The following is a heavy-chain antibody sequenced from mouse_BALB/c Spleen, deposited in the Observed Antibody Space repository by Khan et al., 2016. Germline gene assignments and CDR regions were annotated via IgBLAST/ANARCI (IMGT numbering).Heavy chain of an antibody. J-gene: IGHJ2*01. CDR2: SRLNSDDYVT. V-gene: IGHV6-6*02. D-gene: IGHD3-3*01. CDR3: WIQL. Sequence: EVRFVETGGGLVQPGGSMILSCVASGFTFSNYWMNWVRQSPEKGFEWVADSRLNSDDYVTHYAESEEGRFTIARDDSKSSFYLQVNNLRAEDAGIYYCWIQLWGQGTTLTVSS. CDR1: GFTFSNYW.